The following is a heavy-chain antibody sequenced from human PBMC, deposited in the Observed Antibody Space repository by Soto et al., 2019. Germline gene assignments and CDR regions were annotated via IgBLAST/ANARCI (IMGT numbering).Heavy chain of an antibody. CDR2: ISYDGSNK. V-gene: IGHV3-30-3*01. CDR1: GFTLSSYA. D-gene: IGHD6-19*01. Sequence: QVQLVESGGGVVQPGRSLRLSCAASGFTLSSYAMHWVRQAPGKGLEWVAVISYDGSNKYYADSVKGRFTISRDNSKNTLYLQMNSLRAEDTAVYYCARPNREQWLVTDYYYGMDVWGQGTTVTVSS. J-gene: IGHJ6*02. CDR3: ARPNREQWLVTDYYYGMDV.